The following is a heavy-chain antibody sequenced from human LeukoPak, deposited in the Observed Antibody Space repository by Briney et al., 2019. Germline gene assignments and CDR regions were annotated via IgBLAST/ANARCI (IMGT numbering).Heavy chain of an antibody. CDR1: GYTFTGYY. CDR3: ARDRLVIVPAAIINWFDP. CDR2: INPNSGGT. D-gene: IGHD2-2*01. J-gene: IGHJ5*02. Sequence: ASVQVSCKASGYTFTGYYIHWVRQAPGQGLEWMGWINPNSGGTNYAQKFEGRVTMTRDTSISTAYMELSRLTSDDTAVYYCARDRLVIVPAAIINWFDPWGQGTLVTVSS. V-gene: IGHV1-2*02.